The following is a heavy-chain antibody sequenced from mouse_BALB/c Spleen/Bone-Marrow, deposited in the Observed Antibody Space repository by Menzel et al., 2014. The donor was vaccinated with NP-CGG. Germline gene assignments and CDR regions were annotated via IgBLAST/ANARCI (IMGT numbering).Heavy chain of an antibody. CDR3: TRGGNWEDFDY. CDR1: GFTFSSFG. V-gene: IGHV5-17*02. CDR2: ISSGSRTI. J-gene: IGHJ2*01. D-gene: IGHD4-1*01. Sequence: HLVESGGGLVQPGGSRKLSCAASGFTFSSFGMHWVRQAPEKGLEWVAYISSGSRTIYYADTVKGRFTISRDNPKNTLFLQMTGLRSEDTAMYYCTRGGNWEDFDYWGQGTTLTVSS.